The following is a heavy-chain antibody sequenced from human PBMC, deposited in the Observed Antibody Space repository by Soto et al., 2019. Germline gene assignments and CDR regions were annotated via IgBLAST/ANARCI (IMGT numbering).Heavy chain of an antibody. D-gene: IGHD3-9*01. J-gene: IGHJ1*01. CDR3: ARYGTRADW. V-gene: IGHV3-48*03. CDR1: GFNFRNFE. CDR2: ISSTGVTT. Sequence: GGSLRLSCAASGFNFRNFEMNWVRKAPGKGLEWVSYISSTGVTTYYAESVEGRFTISRDNAKSSLFLHLRSLRVGDTAIYYCARYGTRADWWGLGTQVTVSS.